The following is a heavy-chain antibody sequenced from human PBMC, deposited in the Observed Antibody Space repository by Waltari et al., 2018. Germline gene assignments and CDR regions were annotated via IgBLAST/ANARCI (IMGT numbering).Heavy chain of an antibody. V-gene: IGHV4-30-4*08. CDR3: ARGGLGVQGVIGWFDP. CDR2: IYYSGST. D-gene: IGHD3-10*01. Sequence: GGSISSGDYYWSWIRQPPGKGLEWIGYIYYSGSTYYNPSLKSRVTISVDTSKNQFSLKLSSVTAADTAVYYCARGGLGVQGVIGWFDPWGQGTLVTVSS. CDR1: GGSISSGDYY. J-gene: IGHJ5*02.